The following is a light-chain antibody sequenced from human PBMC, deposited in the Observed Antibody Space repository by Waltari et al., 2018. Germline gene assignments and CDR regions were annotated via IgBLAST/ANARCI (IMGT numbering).Light chain of an antibody. V-gene: IGLV1-44*01. CDR3: ATWDDRLTGVV. CDR1: NSNIGSNT. CDR2: SND. Sequence: QSVLTQPPSASGTPGQRVTISCSGSNSNIGSNTVNWYQQVPGTAPKLLIYSNDQRPTWVPDRFSGSKSGTSASLAISGLQSEDDADYYCATWDDRLTGVVFGGGTKVTVL. J-gene: IGLJ2*01.